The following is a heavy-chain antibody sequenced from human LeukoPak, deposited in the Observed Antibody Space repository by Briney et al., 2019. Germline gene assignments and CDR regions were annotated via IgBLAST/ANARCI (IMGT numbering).Heavy chain of an antibody. CDR3: ARYGQQLGRGWWFDP. V-gene: IGHV3-7*01. D-gene: IGHD6-13*01. CDR2: IKQDGSEK. J-gene: IGHJ5*02. Sequence: GGSLRLSCAASGFTFSSYWMSWVRQAPGKGLEWVANIKQDGSEKYYVDSVKGRFTISRDNAKNSLYLQMNSLRAEDTAVYYCARYGQQLGRGWWFDPWGQGTLVTVSS. CDR1: GFTFSSYW.